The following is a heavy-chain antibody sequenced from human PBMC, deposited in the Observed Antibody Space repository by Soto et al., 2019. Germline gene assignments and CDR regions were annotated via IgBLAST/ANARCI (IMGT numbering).Heavy chain of an antibody. CDR2: INPNGGVT. CDR3: ARESGGATATLDYYYFYMDV. V-gene: IGHV1-2*02. Sequence: GASVKVSCKASGYTFTGYYMHWVRQAPGQGLEWMGWINPNGGVTKYAQKFQGRVTVTRDTSIRTVYMELSSLRSDDTAVYYCARESGGATATLDYYYFYMDVRGKGTTVTVSS. CDR1: GYTFTGYY. D-gene: IGHD5-12*01. J-gene: IGHJ6*03.